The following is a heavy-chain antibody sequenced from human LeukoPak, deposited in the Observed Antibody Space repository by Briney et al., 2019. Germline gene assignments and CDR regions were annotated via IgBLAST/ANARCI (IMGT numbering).Heavy chain of an antibody. Sequence: GGSLRLSCAASGVTFSNAWMSWVRQAPGKGLEWVGRIKSKTDGGTTDYAAPVKGRFTISRDDSKNTLYLQMNSLKTEDTAVYYCTTDRCSSTSCYTGIWGQGTMVTVSS. CDR2: IKSKTDGGTT. CDR1: GVTFSNAW. CDR3: TTDRCSSTSCYTGI. V-gene: IGHV3-15*01. J-gene: IGHJ3*02. D-gene: IGHD2-2*02.